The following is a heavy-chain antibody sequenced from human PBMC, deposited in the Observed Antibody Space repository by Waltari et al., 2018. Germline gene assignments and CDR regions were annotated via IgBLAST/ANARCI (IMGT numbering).Heavy chain of an antibody. J-gene: IGHJ4*02. V-gene: IGHV4-4*02. D-gene: IGHD2-15*01. Sequence: QLQLQESGPGLVKPSGTLSLTCAVSGDSMTTSDCWSWVRQSPGKGLGWIGQVRGDGRTNYNPSVASRVTISLDTSTNQYSLRVTSATAADTAVYYCARDRGRGLYLDSWGQGILVTVSS. CDR1: GDSMTTSDC. CDR2: VRGDGRT. CDR3: ARDRGRGLYLDS.